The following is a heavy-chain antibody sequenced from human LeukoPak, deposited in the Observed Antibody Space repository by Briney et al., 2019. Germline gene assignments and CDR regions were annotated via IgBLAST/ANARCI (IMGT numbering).Heavy chain of an antibody. V-gene: IGHV3-64*04. CDR1: GFIFSSYA. CDR3: ARGGGLDV. CDR2: ISFNGGNT. J-gene: IGHJ6*02. D-gene: IGHD3-16*01. Sequence: PGGSLRLSCSASGFIFSSYAMHWVRQAPGKGLEYVSGISFNGGNTYFADSVKGRFTISRDNAKNSLYLQMSNLRAEDTAVYFCARGGGLDVWGQGATVTVSS.